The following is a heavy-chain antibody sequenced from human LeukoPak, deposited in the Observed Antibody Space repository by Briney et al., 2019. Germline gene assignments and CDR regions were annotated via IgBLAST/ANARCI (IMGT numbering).Heavy chain of an antibody. CDR3: ARVTGYMTEDYFDS. V-gene: IGHV4-59*01. D-gene: IGHD6-13*01. CDR2: IYYMGST. Sequence: SGTLSLTCTVSGGSISSYYWSWIRQPPGKGLDGIGYIYYMGSTNDNPSLKSRVTISVATSKTQSSLRLSSVTAADTAVYYCARVTGYMTEDYFDSWGQGTLITVSS. J-gene: IGHJ4*02. CDR1: GGSISSYY.